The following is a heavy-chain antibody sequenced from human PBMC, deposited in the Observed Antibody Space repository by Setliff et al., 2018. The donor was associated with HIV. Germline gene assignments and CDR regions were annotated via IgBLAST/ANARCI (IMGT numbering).Heavy chain of an antibody. V-gene: IGHV3-13*01. CDR2: IGTGGDT. D-gene: IGHD3-22*01. CDR1: GFTFSDYD. J-gene: IGHJ3*02. Sequence: GGSLRLSCEASGFTFSDYDFHWVRQAAGKGLEWVSVIGTGGDTYYVDSVKGRFTISRENARNSLYLQMNSLRAEDTAVYYCARDLRWYDSSGSHDAFDIWGQGTMVTVSS. CDR3: ARDLRWYDSSGSHDAFDI.